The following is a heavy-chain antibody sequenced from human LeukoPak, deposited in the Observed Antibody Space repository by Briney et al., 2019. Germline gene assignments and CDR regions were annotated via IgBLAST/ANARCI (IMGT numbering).Heavy chain of an antibody. CDR3: ARVSEYCSGDDCSSVSLFYYGMDV. CDR1: GESFSGYY. V-gene: IGHV4-34*01. Sequence: SETLSLTCAVYGESFSGYYWSWIRRPPGKGLEWIGEINHSGNTNYNPSLKSRVTISVDTSKIQFSLKLNSVTAADRAVYYCARVSEYCSGDDCSSVSLFYYGMDVGAQGPTVTVSS. J-gene: IGHJ6*02. D-gene: IGHD2-15*01. CDR2: INHSGNT.